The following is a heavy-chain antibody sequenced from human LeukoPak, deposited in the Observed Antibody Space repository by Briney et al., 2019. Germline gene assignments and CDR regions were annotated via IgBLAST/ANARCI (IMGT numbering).Heavy chain of an antibody. D-gene: IGHD2-15*01. CDR1: GFTVSYNH. CDR3: AKDGCSGGTCYGYFDS. V-gene: IGHV3-66*02. J-gene: IGHJ4*02. CDR2: IYRGGST. Sequence: GGSLRLSCAASGFTVSYNHMSWVRQAPGKGLEGVSLIYRGGSTNYTASVKGRFTISRDNSKNTLYLQMNSLTVEDTAAYYCAKDGCSGGTCYGYFDSWGQGTLVTVSS.